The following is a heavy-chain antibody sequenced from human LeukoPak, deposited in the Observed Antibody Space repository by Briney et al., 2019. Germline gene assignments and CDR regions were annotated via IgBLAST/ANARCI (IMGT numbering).Heavy chain of an antibody. J-gene: IGHJ6*02. CDR3: ARDPRSGYYKNYYYGMDV. CDR1: GGSFSGYY. CDR2: INHSGST. V-gene: IGHV4-34*01. D-gene: IGHD3-3*01. Sequence: TSETLSLTCAVYGGSFSGYYWSWIRQPPGKGLEWIGEINHSGSTNYNPSLKSRVTMSVDTSKNQFSLKLSSVTAADTAVYYCARDPRSGYYKNYYYGMDVWGQGTTVTVSS.